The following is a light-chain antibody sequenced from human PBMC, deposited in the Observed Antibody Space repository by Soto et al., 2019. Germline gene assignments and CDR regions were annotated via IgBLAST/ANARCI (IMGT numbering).Light chain of an antibody. CDR3: HQRSNWPPS. CDR2: DAS. J-gene: IGKJ3*01. CDR1: QSVSSL. V-gene: IGKV3-11*01. Sequence: EIVLTQSPATLSLSPGDRATLSCRASQSVSSLLAWYQQKPGQAPRLLIYDASNRATGIPARFSGSGSGTDFNLTISSLEPEDFAIYYCHQRSNWPPSFGPGTTVDI.